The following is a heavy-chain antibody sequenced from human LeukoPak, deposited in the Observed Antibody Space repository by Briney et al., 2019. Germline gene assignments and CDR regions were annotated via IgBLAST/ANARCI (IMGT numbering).Heavy chain of an antibody. V-gene: IGHV1-2*02. CDR3: ARNPTYCSSTSCPQSHYYYYYYMDV. Sequence: ASVKVSCKASGYTFTGYYMHWVRQAPGQGLEWMGWINPNSGGTNYAQKFQGRVTMTRDTSISTAYMELRSLRSDDTAVYYCARNPTYCSSTSCPQSHYYYYYYMDVWGKGTTATVSS. CDR2: INPNSGGT. D-gene: IGHD2-2*01. CDR1: GYTFTGYY. J-gene: IGHJ6*03.